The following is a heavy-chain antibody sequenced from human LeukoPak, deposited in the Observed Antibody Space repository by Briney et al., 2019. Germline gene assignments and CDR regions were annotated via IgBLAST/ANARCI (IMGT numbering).Heavy chain of an antibody. D-gene: IGHD3-9*01. CDR3: ARDAMGLRYFDWLTRGYWFDP. Sequence: SETVSLTCTVSGGSISSSSYYWGWIRQPPGKVLEWIGSFYYSGSTYYNPSLKSRLTISVDTSKNQFSLKLSSVTAADTAVYYCARDAMGLRYFDWLTRGYWFDPWGQGTLVTVSS. J-gene: IGHJ5*02. CDR1: GGSISSSSYY. V-gene: IGHV4-39*07. CDR2: FYYSGST.